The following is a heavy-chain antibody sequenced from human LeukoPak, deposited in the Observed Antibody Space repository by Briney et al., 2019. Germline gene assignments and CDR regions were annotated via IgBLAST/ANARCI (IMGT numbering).Heavy chain of an antibody. Sequence: GGSLRLSCAASGFTFSDYYMSWIRQAPGKGLEWVAVIWHDGSNKYYADSVKGRFTISRDNSKNTLYLQMNSLRAEDTAVYFCAAGAWFAAFDIWGQGTMVTVSS. J-gene: IGHJ3*02. V-gene: IGHV3-33*08. CDR1: GFTFSDYY. D-gene: IGHD1-26*01. CDR3: AAGAWFAAFDI. CDR2: IWHDGSNK.